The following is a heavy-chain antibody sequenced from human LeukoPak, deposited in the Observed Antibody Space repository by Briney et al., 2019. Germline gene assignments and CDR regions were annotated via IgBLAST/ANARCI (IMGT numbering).Heavy chain of an antibody. CDR2: MNPNSGNT. CDR3: ARGVGALYYYYMDV. J-gene: IGHJ6*03. Sequence: GASVKVSCKASGYTFTSYDINWVRQATGQGLEWMGWMNPNSGNTGYARKFQGRVTMSRNTSISTAYMELSSLRSEDTAVYYCARGVGALYYYYMDVWGKGTTVTVSS. D-gene: IGHD1-26*01. V-gene: IGHV1-8*01. CDR1: GYTFTSYD.